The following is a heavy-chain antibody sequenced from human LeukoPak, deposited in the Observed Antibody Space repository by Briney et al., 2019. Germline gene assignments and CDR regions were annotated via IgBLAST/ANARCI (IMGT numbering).Heavy chain of an antibody. J-gene: IGHJ4*02. D-gene: IGHD2-2*01. CDR1: GFTFSTYG. Sequence: PGGSLRLSCAASGFTFSTYGMHWVRQAPGKGLEWVTFIREDGSNEYYADSVKGRFTISRDNSKNTVYLQMNSLGPEDTAVYYCAKALGYCSSTSCFSPDYWGQGTLVTVYS. CDR3: AKALGYCSSTSCFSPDY. V-gene: IGHV3-30*02. CDR2: IREDGSNE.